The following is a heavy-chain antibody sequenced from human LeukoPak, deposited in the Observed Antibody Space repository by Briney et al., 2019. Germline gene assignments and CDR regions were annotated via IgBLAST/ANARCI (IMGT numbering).Heavy chain of an antibody. D-gene: IGHD3-10*01. V-gene: IGHV5-51*01. CDR1: GYYFTNYW. CDR3: ARLRKGWFGDLSFDY. J-gene: IGHJ4*02. Sequence: GESLKISCEASGYYFTNYWIGWVRQRPGKGLEWMGIIYPTDSDTKYSPSLQGQVTISADKSISTAYLRWSSLKASDTAMYYCARLRKGWFGDLSFDYWGQGTTLTVSS. CDR2: IYPTDSDT.